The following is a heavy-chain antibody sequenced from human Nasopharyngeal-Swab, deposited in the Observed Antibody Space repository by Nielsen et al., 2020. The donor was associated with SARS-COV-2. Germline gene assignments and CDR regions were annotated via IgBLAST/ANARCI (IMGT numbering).Heavy chain of an antibody. Sequence: ESLKISCAASGFIVSSNYMGWVRQAPGKGLAWVSVIYSGGTTYYADSVKGRFTISRLNSKNTLYLQMNSLRPEDTAVYYCAYSSYYDILTGLSFAFDYWGQGTLVTVSS. J-gene: IGHJ4*02. V-gene: IGHV3-53*04. CDR3: AYSSYYDILTGLSFAFDY. D-gene: IGHD3-9*01. CDR2: IYSGGTT. CDR1: GFIVSSNY.